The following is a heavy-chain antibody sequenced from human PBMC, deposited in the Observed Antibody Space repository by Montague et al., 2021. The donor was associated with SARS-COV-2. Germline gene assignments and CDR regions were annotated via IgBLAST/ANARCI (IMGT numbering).Heavy chain of an antibody. CDR1: GGSSSGYY. CDR3: ARHLAISGPAAVSDY. CDR2: INHSGST. V-gene: IGHV4-34*01. J-gene: IGHJ4*02. D-gene: IGHD2-2*01. Sequence: SETLSLTCAVYGGSSSGYYWSWIRQPPGKGLEWIGEINHSGSTNYNPSLKSRVTISVDTSKNQFSLKLSSVTAADTAVYYCARHLAISGPAAVSDYWGQGALVTVSS.